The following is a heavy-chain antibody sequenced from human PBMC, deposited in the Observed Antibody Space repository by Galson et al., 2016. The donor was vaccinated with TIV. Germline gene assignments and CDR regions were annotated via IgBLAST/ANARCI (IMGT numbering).Heavy chain of an antibody. Sequence: SLRLSCAASGSTFANYAMSWVRQAPGKGLEWVSTISSSGGHTYYADSVKGRFTISRDNSKNALYVQINNLRAEDTAVYYCASRDIAVIPAAIVFDYWGQGTLVTVSS. V-gene: IGHV3-23*01. J-gene: IGHJ4*02. D-gene: IGHD2-2*01. CDR3: ASRDIAVIPAAIVFDY. CDR2: ISSSGGHT. CDR1: GSTFANYA.